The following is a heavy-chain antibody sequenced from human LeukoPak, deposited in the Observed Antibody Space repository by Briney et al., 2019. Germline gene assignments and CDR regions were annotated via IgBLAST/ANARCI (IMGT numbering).Heavy chain of an antibody. CDR3: ATAYRALGYCSSTSCFEADFDY. CDR2: INPNSGGT. CDR1: GYTFTGYY. D-gene: IGHD2-2*01. V-gene: IGHV1-2*02. Sequence: ASVKVSCKASGYTFTGYYMRWVRQAPGQGLEWMGWINPNSGGTNYAQKFQGRVTMTRDTFISTAYMELSRLRSDDTAVYYCATAYRALGYCSSTSCFEADFDYWGQGTLVTVSS. J-gene: IGHJ4*02.